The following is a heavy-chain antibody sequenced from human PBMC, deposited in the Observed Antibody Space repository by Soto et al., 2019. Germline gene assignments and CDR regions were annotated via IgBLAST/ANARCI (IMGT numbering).Heavy chain of an antibody. Sequence: GGSLRHSCAASGVTGISNYMSWVRQAPGKGLEWVSVIYSGGSTYYADSVKGRFTISRDNSKNTLYLQMNSLRAEDTAVYYCARAPIIPGFFDYWGQGTLVTVSS. D-gene: IGHD3-10*01. CDR2: IYSGGST. CDR1: GVTGISNY. J-gene: IGHJ4*02. V-gene: IGHV3-53*01. CDR3: ARAPIIPGFFDY.